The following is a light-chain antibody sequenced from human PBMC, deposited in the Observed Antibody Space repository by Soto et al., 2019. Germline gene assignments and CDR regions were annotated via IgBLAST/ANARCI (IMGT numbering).Light chain of an antibody. V-gene: IGKV3-15*01. J-gene: IGKJ1*01. CDR1: QSVSSN. CDR3: QQYGT. Sequence: EIVMTQSPATLSVYPGERATLSCRASQSVSSNLAWYQQKPGQAPRLLIYGASTRATGIPARFSGSGSGTEFTLTISSLQSEDFAVYYCQQYGTFGQGTKVDIK. CDR2: GAS.